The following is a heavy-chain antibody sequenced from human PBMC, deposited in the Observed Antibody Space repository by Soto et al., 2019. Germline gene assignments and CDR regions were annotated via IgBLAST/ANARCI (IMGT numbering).Heavy chain of an antibody. CDR2: IYSGGST. CDR1: GFTVSSNY. CDR3: ASPTPYYYDSSGYYFAFDI. V-gene: IGHV3-66*01. J-gene: IGHJ3*02. D-gene: IGHD3-22*01. Sequence: GESLKISCAASGFTVSSNYMSWVRQAPGKGLEWVSVIYSGGSTYYADSVKGRFTISRDNSKNTLYLQMNSLRAEDTAVYYCASPTPYYYDSSGYYFAFDIWGQGTMVTVSS.